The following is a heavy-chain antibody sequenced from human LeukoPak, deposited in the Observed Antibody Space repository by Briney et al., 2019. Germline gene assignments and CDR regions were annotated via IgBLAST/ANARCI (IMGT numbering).Heavy chain of an antibody. CDR3: ARANFNYYYMDV. D-gene: IGHD1-7*01. CDR1: GGSLSGYY. CDR2: INRSGSP. V-gene: IGHV4-34*01. J-gene: IGHJ6*03. Sequence: SETLSLTCAVFGGSLSGYYWSWIRQPPGKGLEWIAEINRSGSPNYNPSLKSRVTISVDTSKNQFSLKLSSVTAADTAVYYCARANFNYYYMDVWGKGTTVTVSS.